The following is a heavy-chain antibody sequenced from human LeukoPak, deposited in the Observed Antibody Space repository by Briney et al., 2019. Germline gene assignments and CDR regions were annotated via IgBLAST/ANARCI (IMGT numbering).Heavy chain of an antibody. D-gene: IGHD3-3*01. CDR1: GDSVSSNSAA. Sequence: SQTLSLTCAISGDSVSSNSAAWNWITQSPSRGLEWLGRTYYRSKWYNDYAVSVKSRITINPDTSKNQFSLQLNSVTPEDTAVYYCARVARTIFGVGMDVWGKGTTVTVSS. CDR3: ARVARTIFGVGMDV. CDR2: TYYRSKWYN. J-gene: IGHJ6*04. V-gene: IGHV6-1*01.